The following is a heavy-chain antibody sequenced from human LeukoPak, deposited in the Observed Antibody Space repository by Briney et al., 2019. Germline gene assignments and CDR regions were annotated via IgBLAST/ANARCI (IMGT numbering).Heavy chain of an antibody. V-gene: IGHV3-15*07. CDR3: TTDSSSWYNAFDI. Sequence: GGSLRLSCAASGFTFSNAWMDWVRKAPGKGLEWVGRIKSKTDGGTRDYAAPVKGRFAISRDDSKNTLYLQMNSLKTEDTAVYFCTTDSSSWYNAFDIWGQGTMVTVSS. D-gene: IGHD6-13*01. CDR2: IKSKTDGGTR. J-gene: IGHJ3*02. CDR1: GFTFSNAW.